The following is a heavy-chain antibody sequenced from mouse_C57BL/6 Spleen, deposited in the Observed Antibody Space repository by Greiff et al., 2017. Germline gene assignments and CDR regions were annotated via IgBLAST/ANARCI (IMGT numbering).Heavy chain of an antibody. Sequence: EVQRVESGGGLVKPGGSLKLSCAASGFTFSSYAMSWVRQTPEKRLEWVATISDGGSYIYYPDNVKGRFTISRNNAKNNLYLQMSHLKSEDTGMYYCARDYYFDYRGQGTTLTVSS. V-gene: IGHV5-4*01. CDR3: ARDYYFDY. J-gene: IGHJ2*01. CDR1: GFTFSSYA. CDR2: ISDGGSYI.